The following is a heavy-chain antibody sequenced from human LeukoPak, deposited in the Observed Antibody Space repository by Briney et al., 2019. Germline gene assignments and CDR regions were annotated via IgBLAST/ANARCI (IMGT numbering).Heavy chain of an antibody. Sequence: PSETLSLTCTVSGGSISSSSYYWGWILQPPGKGLEWIGSIYYSGSTYYNPSLKSRVTISVDTSKNQFSLKLSSVTAADTAVYYCASLEQWLALFDYWGQGTLVTVSS. D-gene: IGHD6-19*01. CDR1: GGSISSSSYY. J-gene: IGHJ4*02. CDR2: IYYSGST. V-gene: IGHV4-39*01. CDR3: ASLEQWLALFDY.